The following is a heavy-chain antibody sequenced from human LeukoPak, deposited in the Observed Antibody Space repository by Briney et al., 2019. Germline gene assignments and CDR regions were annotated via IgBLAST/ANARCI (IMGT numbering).Heavy chain of an antibody. CDR2: IRSKVHDWTP. V-gene: IGHV3-49*04. CDR1: GFTFGESG. CDR3: TRAGGYDNFLDY. D-gene: IGHD5-12*01. Sequence: GESLKISCTTSGFTFGESGFNWVRQAPGKGLEWVGFIRSKVHDWTPHYAASVRGRFTISRDDSKGIAYLEMSSLITEDTAVYFCTRAGGYDNFLDYWGQGTPVTVSS. J-gene: IGHJ4*02.